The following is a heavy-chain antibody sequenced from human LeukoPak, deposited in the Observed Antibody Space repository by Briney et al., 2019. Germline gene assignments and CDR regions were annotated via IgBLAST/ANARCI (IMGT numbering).Heavy chain of an antibody. J-gene: IGHJ3*02. CDR1: GYTFTDYY. Sequence: GASVKVSCKASGYTFTDYYIHWVRQAPGQGLEWIGCINPYSGDTSYAQKFQGRVAMTRDTSISTAYMELSRLTSDDTAVFYCARDRRGYDPTGYYHTPGRDTFDIWGQGTMVTVSS. CDR3: ARDRRGYDPTGYYHTPGRDTFDI. V-gene: IGHV1-2*02. CDR2: INPYSGDT. D-gene: IGHD3-22*01.